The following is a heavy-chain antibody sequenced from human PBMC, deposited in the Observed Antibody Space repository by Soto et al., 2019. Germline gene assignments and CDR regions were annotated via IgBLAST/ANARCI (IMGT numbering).Heavy chain of an antibody. CDR2: IIPIFGTA. J-gene: IGHJ5*02. CDR1: GGTFSSYA. CDR3: ARNIAAAPYNWFDP. Sequence: EASVKVSCKASGGTFSSYAISWVRQAPGQGLEWMGGIIPIFGTANYAQKFQGRVTITADESTSTAYMELSSLRSEDTAVYYCARNIAAAPYNWFDPWGQGTLVTVSS. D-gene: IGHD6-13*01. V-gene: IGHV1-69*13.